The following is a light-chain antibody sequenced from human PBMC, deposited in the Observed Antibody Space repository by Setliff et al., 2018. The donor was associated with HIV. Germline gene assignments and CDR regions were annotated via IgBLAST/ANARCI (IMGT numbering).Light chain of an antibody. CDR2: DVS. J-gene: IGLJ1*01. V-gene: IGLV2-14*03. CDR1: SSDVSTYNF. CDR3: LSHTSRSTYV. Sequence: QSALAQPASVSGSPGQSITISCTGTSSDVSTYNFVSWYQQHPGKAPKLMIYDVSYRPSGVSNRFSGSKSGNTASLTISGLQAEDEADYYCLSHTSRSTYVFGTGTKVTVL.